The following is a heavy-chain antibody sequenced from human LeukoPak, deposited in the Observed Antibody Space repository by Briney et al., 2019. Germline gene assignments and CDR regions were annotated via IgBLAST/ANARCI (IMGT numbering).Heavy chain of an antibody. V-gene: IGHV4-4*07. J-gene: IGHJ3*02. CDR1: GGSISSYY. Sequence: SETLSVTCTVSGGSISSYYWSWIRQPAGKGLEWIGRIYTSGSTNYNPSLKSRVTMSVDTSKNQFSLKLSSVTVADTAVYYCAIVGSSSWFDAFDIWGQGTMVTVSS. D-gene: IGHD6-13*01. CDR3: AIVGSSSWFDAFDI. CDR2: IYTSGST.